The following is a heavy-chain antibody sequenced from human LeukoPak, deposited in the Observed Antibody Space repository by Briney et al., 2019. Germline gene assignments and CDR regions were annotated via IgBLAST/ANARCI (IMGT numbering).Heavy chain of an antibody. CDR2: INHSGST. D-gene: IGHD3-10*01. CDR1: GGSFSGYY. J-gene: IGHJ5*02. CDR3: ARRSGYGSHWFDP. V-gene: IGHV4-34*01. Sequence: SVTLSLTCAVYGGSFSGYYWSWIRQPPGKGLEWIGEINHSGSTNYNPSLKSRVTISVDTSKNQFSLKLSSVTAADAAVYYCARRSGYGSHWFDPWGQGTLVTVSS.